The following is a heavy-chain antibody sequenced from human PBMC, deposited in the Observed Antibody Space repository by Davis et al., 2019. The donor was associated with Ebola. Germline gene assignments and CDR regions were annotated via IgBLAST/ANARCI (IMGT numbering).Heavy chain of an antibody. CDR2: INPHNGNT. Sequence: AASVKASCKASGYTFTSYGITRVRQAPGQGLEWMGWINPHNGNTNYAQKVQGRVTMTTDTSTSTAYMELRSLRSDDTAVYYCARGGGFDYWDQGTLVTVSS. V-gene: IGHV1-18*04. CDR3: ARGGGFDY. CDR1: GYTFTSYG. J-gene: IGHJ4*02. D-gene: IGHD3-16*01.